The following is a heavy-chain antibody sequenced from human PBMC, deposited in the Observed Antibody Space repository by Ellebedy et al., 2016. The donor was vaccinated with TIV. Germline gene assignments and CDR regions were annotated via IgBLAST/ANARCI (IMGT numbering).Heavy chain of an antibody. V-gene: IGHV4-4*07. Sequence: SETLSLXXTVSGGSISSYYWSWIRQPAGKGLEWIGRIYTSGSTNYNPSLKSRVTMSVDTSKNQFSLKLSSVTAADTAVYYCARVFSYGGDYYYGMDVWGQGTTVTVSS. CDR3: ARVFSYGGDYYYGMDV. CDR1: GGSISSYY. J-gene: IGHJ6*02. D-gene: IGHD5-18*01. CDR2: IYTSGST.